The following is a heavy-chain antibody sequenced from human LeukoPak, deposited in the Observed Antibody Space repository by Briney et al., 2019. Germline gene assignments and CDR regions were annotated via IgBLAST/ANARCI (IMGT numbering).Heavy chain of an antibody. D-gene: IGHD4-17*01. CDR1: GFTFSSYG. CDR2: IWYDGSNK. Sequence: GGSLRLSCAASGFTFSSYGMHWVRQAPGKGLEWVAVIWYDGSNKYYADSVKGRFTISRDISKNTLYLQMNSLRAEDTAVYYCARGGLGYDYGDRMGFDYWGQGTLVTVSS. J-gene: IGHJ4*02. CDR3: ARGGLGYDYGDRMGFDY. V-gene: IGHV3-33*01.